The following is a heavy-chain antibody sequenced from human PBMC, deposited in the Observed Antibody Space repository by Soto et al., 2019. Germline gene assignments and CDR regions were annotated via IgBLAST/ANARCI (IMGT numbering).Heavy chain of an antibody. CDR1: GGSFNGYY. V-gene: IGHV4-34*01. Sequence: HVQLQQWCAGLLKPSETLSLTCAVYGGSFNGYYWTWIRQPPGKGPEWIGDINHSGSTNYNPSLKSRVTISVDTSKNHVSLKLMSVTAADMAVFYCARAPDKYYFDSWGQGTLVTVSS. J-gene: IGHJ4*02. CDR2: INHSGST. CDR3: ARAPDKYYFDS.